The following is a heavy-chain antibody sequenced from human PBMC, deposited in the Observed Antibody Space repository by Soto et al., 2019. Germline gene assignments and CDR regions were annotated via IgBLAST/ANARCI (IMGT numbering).Heavy chain of an antibody. V-gene: IGHV4-34*01. Sequence: PSDTLSLTCAVYGGSFSVYYWSWIRQPPGKGLEWIGEINHSGSTNYNPSLKSRVTISVDTSKNQFSLKLSSVTAADTAVYYCARGRSSGWYRGYFDYWGQGTLVTVSS. CDR3: ARGRSSGWYRGYFDY. D-gene: IGHD6-19*01. J-gene: IGHJ4*02. CDR1: GGSFSVYY. CDR2: INHSGST.